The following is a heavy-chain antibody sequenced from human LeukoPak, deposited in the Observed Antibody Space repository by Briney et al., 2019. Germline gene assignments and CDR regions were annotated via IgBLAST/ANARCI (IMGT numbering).Heavy chain of an antibody. J-gene: IGHJ5*02. CDR3: ARDEPSGKFGP. D-gene: IGHD3-10*01. V-gene: IGHV4-39*07. CDR2: INYSGTT. Sequence: KPSETLSLTCTVSGGSISSSSYYWGWIRQPPGKGLEWIGSINYSGTTYYNPSLKSRVTISVDTSKNQFSLKLSSVTAADTATYYCARDEPSGKFGPWGQGTLVTVSS. CDR1: GGSISSSSYY.